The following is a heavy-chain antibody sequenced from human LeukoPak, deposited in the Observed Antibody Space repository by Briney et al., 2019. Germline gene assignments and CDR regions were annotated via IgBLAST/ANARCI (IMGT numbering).Heavy chain of an antibody. CDR1: GFAFSSYW. J-gene: IGHJ4*02. CDR3: ARVQGYYYASGSSYYFDY. V-gene: IGHV3-7*01. D-gene: IGHD3-10*01. Sequence: GGSLRLSCAASGFAFSSYWMSWVRQAPGKGLEWVANIKQDGSEKYYVDSVKGRFTISRDNAKNSLYLQMNSLRAEDTAVYYCARVQGYYYASGSSYYFDYWGQGTLVTVSS. CDR2: IKQDGSEK.